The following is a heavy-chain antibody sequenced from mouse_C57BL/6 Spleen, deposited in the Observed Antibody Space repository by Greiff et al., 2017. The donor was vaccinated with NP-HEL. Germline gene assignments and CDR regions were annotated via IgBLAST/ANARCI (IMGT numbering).Heavy chain of an antibody. CDR1: GYAFTNYL. CDR2: INPGSGGT. V-gene: IGHV1-54*01. CDR3: ARPYSNSAWFAY. D-gene: IGHD2-5*01. J-gene: IGHJ3*01. Sequence: VQLQQSGAELVRPGTSVKVSCKASGYAFTNYLIEWVKQRPGQGLEWIGVINPGSGGTNYNEKFKGKATLTADKSSSTAYMQLSSLTSEDSAVYFCARPYSNSAWFAYWGQGTLVTVSA.